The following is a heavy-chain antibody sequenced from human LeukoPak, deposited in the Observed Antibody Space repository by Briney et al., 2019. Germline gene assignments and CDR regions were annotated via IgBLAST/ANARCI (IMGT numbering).Heavy chain of an antibody. CDR2: IWYDGSNK. D-gene: IGHD6-19*01. CDR1: GFTFSSYG. CDR3: AKDARVAGNSRAFDY. Sequence: GGSLRLSCAASGFTFSSYGMHWVRQAPGKGLEWVAVIWYDGSNKYYADSVKGRFTISRDNSKNTLYLQMNSLRVEDTAVYYCAKDARVAGNSRAFDYWGQGTLVTVSS. V-gene: IGHV3-33*06. J-gene: IGHJ4*02.